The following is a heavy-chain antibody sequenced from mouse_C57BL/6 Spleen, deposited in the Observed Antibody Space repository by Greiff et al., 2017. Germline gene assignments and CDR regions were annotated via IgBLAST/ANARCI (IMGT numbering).Heavy chain of an antibody. J-gene: IGHJ3*01. CDR2: IYPGDGDT. CDR1: GYAFSSSW. Sequence: QVQLKESGPELVKPGASVKISCKASGYAFSSSWMNWVKQRPGKGLEWIGRIYPGDGDTNYNGKFKGKATLTAGKSSSTAYMQLSSLTSEDSAVYFCASYDYSWFAYWGQGTLVTVSA. V-gene: IGHV1-82*01. D-gene: IGHD2-4*01. CDR3: ASYDYSWFAY.